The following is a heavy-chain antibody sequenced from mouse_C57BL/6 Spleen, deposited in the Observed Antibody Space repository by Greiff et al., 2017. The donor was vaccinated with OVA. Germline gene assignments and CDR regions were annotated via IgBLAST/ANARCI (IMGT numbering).Heavy chain of an antibody. Sequence: VQLKESGGGLVQPGGSLSLSCAASGFTFTDYYMSWVRQPPGKALEWLGFIRHKANGYTTEYSASVKGRFTISRDNSQSILYLQMNALRAEDSATYYCARPYGSSYWYVDVWGTGTTVTVSS. J-gene: IGHJ1*03. CDR2: IRHKANGYTT. V-gene: IGHV7-3*01. CDR3: ARPYGSSYWYVDV. D-gene: IGHD1-1*01. CDR1: GFTFTDYY.